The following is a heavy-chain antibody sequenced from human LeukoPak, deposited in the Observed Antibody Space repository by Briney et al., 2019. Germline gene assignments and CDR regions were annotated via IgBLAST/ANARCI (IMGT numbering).Heavy chain of an antibody. CDR3: ASSGPEYYYDSSGPPSFDY. CDR1: GYTFTSYA. CDR2: INMYNGNT. J-gene: IGHJ4*02. D-gene: IGHD3-22*01. V-gene: IGHV1-18*01. Sequence: ASVKVSCKASGYTFTSYAISWVRQAPGQGPEWMGWINMYNGNTNYAQKLQGRVTMTTDTSTSTAYMELRSLRSDDTAVYYCASSGPEYYYDSSGPPSFDYWGQGTLVTVSS.